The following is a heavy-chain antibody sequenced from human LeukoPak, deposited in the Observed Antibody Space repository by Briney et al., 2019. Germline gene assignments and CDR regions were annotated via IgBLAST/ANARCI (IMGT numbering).Heavy chain of an antibody. Sequence: ASVKVSCKASGYTFTSYAMNWVRQAPGQGLEWMGWINTNTGNPTYAQGFTGRFVFSLDTSVSTAYLQISSLKAEDTAVYYCAREYGSGRDDAFDIWGQGTMVTVSS. CDR2: INTNTGNP. D-gene: IGHD3-10*01. CDR1: GYTFTSYA. J-gene: IGHJ3*02. CDR3: AREYGSGRDDAFDI. V-gene: IGHV7-4-1*02.